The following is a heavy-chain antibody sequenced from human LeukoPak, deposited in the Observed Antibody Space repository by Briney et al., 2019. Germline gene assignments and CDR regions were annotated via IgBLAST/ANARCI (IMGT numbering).Heavy chain of an antibody. CDR1: GGSISSSTYY. CDR2: IYYSGST. V-gene: IGHV4-39*01. CDR3: ARNGTVTVTGTKFNYFDH. J-gene: IGHJ4*02. Sequence: SETLSLTCTVSGGSISSSTYYWGWIRQPPGKALEWIGSIYYSGSTHYNPSLKSRLTISVDTSKNQFSLKVTAVTAADTAVYFCARNGTVTVTGTKFNYFDHWGQGTLVTVSS. D-gene: IGHD4-17*01.